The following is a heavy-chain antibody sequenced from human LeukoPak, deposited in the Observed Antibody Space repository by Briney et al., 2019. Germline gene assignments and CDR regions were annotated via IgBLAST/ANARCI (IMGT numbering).Heavy chain of an antibody. CDR3: ARLNGWFGELWPQDYYYYYMDV. J-gene: IGHJ6*03. V-gene: IGHV4-59*08. CDR2: IYYSGST. CDR1: GGSISSYY. Sequence: SETLSLTCTVSGGSISSYYWSWIRQPPGKGLEWIGYIYYSGSTNYNPSLKSRVTISVDTSKNQFSLKLSSVTAADTAVYYCARLNGWFGELWPQDYYYYYMDVWGKGTTVTVSS. D-gene: IGHD3-10*01.